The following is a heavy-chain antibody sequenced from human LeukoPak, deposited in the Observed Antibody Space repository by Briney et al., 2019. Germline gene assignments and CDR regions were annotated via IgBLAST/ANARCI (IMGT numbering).Heavy chain of an antibody. D-gene: IGHD5-18*01. CDR3: AKRIQSAMAMGY. CDR2: ISSPSSTI. J-gene: IGHJ4*02. V-gene: IGHV3-48*01. Sequence: GGSLRLSCAASGFTFSSYSMNWVRQAPGKWLEWVSYISSPSSTIYYADSVKGRFTISRDNAKSSLYLQMNSLRAEDTAVYYCAKRIQSAMAMGYWGQGTLVTVSS. CDR1: GFTFSSYS.